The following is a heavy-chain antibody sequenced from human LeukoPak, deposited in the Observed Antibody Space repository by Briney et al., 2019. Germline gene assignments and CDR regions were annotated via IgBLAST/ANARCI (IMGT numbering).Heavy chain of an antibody. CDR1: GFTVSDTH. CDR2: MYTGGTT. J-gene: IGHJ5*01. Sequence: PGGSLILSCAVSGFTVSDTHMSWVRQAPGEGLEWVSAMYTGGTTYYADSVTGRFTVSRDTSRNTLFLHMNSLRAEDTAVYYCAKDEATSGGGLASWGQGTLVIVSS. V-gene: IGHV3-53*01. D-gene: IGHD3-16*01. CDR3: AKDEATSGGGLAS.